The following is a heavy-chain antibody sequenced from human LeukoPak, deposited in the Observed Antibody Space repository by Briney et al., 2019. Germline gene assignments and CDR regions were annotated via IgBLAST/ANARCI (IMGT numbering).Heavy chain of an antibody. V-gene: IGHV1-2*02. CDR3: ARDKARTNDVCYTFDY. CDR1: GYTFTGYY. CDR2: INPNSGGT. Sequence: GAPVKVSCKASGYTFTGYYMHWVRQAPGQGLEWMGWINPNSGGTNYAQKFQGRVTMTRDTSISTAYMELSRLRSDDTAVYYCARDKARTNDVCYTFDYWGQGTLVTVSS. D-gene: IGHD2-8*01. J-gene: IGHJ4*02.